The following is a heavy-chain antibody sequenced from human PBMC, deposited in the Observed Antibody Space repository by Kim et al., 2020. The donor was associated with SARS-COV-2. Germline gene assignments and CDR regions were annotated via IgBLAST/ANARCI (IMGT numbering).Heavy chain of an antibody. CDR2: IYHSGST. V-gene: IGHV4-30-2*01. Sequence: SETLSLTCAVSGGSISSGGYSWSWIRQPPGKGLEWIGYIYHSGSTYYNPSLKSRVTISVDRSKNQFSLKLSSVTAADTAVYYCARAEVPATGAFDIWGQGTMVTVSS. J-gene: IGHJ3*02. CDR3: ARAEVPATGAFDI. CDR1: GGSISSGGYS.